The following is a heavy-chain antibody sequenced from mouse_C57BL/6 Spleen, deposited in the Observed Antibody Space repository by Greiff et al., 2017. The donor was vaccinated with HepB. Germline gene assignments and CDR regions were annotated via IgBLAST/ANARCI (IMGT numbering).Heavy chain of an antibody. V-gene: IGHV1-39*01. Sequence: VQLQQSGPELVKPGASVKISCKASGYSFTDYNMNWVKQSNGKSLEWIGVINPNYGTTSYNQKFKGKATLTVDQSSSTAYMQLHSLTSEDSAVYYCARRYYGSSYWYFDVWGPGTTVTVSS. D-gene: IGHD1-1*01. CDR3: ARRYYGSSYWYFDV. J-gene: IGHJ1*01. CDR1: GYSFTDYN. CDR2: INPNYGTT.